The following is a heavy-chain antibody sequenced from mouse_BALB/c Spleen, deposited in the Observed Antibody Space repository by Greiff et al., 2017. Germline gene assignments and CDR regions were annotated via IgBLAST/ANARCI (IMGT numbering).Heavy chain of an antibody. D-gene: IGHD2-3*01. CDR3: ARQKIYDGYYVGFAY. CDR2: ISTYYGDA. J-gene: IGHJ3*01. CDR1: GYTFTDYA. Sequence: QVHVKQSGAELVRPGVSVKISCKGSGYTFTDYAMHWVKQSHAKSLEWIGVISTYYGDASYNQKFKGKATMTVDKSSSTAYMELARLTSEDSAIYYCARQKIYDGYYVGFAYWGQGTLVTVSA. V-gene: IGHV1S137*01.